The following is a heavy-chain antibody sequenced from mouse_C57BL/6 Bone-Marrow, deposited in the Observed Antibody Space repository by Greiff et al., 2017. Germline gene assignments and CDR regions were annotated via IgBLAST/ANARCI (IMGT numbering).Heavy chain of an antibody. CDR2: SRNKANDYTT. CDR1: GFTFSDFY. CDR3: ARDAWDWYFDV. V-gene: IGHV7-1*01. Sequence: EVKVVESGGGLVQSGRSLRLSCATSGFTFSDFYMEWVRQAPGKGLEWIAASRNKANDYTTEYSASVKGRFIGSRDTSQSILYLQMNALRAEDTAMYYWARDAWDWYFDVWGTGTTVTVSS. J-gene: IGHJ1*03.